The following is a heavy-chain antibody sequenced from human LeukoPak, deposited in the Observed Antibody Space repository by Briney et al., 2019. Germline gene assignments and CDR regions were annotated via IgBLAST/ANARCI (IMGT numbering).Heavy chain of an antibody. Sequence: GGSLRLSCAASGFTFSSYVMHWVRQAPGKGLEWAAIISYDGSNKYYADSVKGRFTISRDKSKNTLYLQMNSLRAEDTALYYCAREGGYRQYYFDYWGQGTLVTVSS. V-gene: IGHV3-30*04. J-gene: IGHJ4*02. D-gene: IGHD1-1*01. CDR2: ISYDGSNK. CDR1: GFTFSSYV. CDR3: AREGGYRQYYFDY.